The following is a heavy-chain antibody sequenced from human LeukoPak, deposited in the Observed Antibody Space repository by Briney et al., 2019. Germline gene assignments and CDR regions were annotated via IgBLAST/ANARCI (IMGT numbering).Heavy chain of an antibody. CDR1: AFSLNAYN. D-gene: IGHD1-26*01. Sequence: GGSLRLSCAASAFSLNAYNMDWVRQAPGKGLEWVSAISYTGTYIYYADSVKGRFTLSRDNPQNSLYLQMNSLRAEDTAIYYCVRDRGTYRPIDYWGQGNLVTVSS. CDR3: VRDRGTYRPIDY. V-gene: IGHV3-21*04. CDR2: ISYTGTYI. J-gene: IGHJ4*02.